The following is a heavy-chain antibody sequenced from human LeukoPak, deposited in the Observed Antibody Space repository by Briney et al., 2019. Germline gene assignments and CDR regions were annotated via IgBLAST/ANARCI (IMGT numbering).Heavy chain of an antibody. D-gene: IGHD4-11*01. CDR1: GYIFSDWY. Sequence: GGSLRLSCAASGYIFSDWYIDWVRQVPGKGLEWVGRVRNKANGQTTEYAASVKGRYTISRDASKNSAYLQMNSLKTEDTAVYYCARSNSNGNQVFDYWGQGTTATVSS. CDR3: ARSNSNGNQVFDY. V-gene: IGHV3-72*01. CDR2: VRNKANGQTT. J-gene: IGHJ4*02.